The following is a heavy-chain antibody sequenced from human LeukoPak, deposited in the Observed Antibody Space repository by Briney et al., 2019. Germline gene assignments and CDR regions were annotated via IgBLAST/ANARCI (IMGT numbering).Heavy chain of an antibody. Sequence: SETLSLTCTVSGGSISSFYWSWIRQPPGKGLEWIGYIYYSGSTNYNPSLKSRVTISVDTSKNQFSLKLSSVTAADTAVYYCANYYYDSSGYYYFDYWGQGTLVTVSS. CDR2: IYYSGST. J-gene: IGHJ4*02. CDR1: GGSISSFY. V-gene: IGHV4-59*01. CDR3: ANYYYDSSGYYYFDY. D-gene: IGHD3-22*01.